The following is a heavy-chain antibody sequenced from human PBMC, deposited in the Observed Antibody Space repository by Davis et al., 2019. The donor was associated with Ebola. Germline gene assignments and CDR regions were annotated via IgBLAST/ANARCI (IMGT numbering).Heavy chain of an antibody. D-gene: IGHD2-21*01. CDR3: ARTLLLDWFDP. CDR2: INPNSGGT. J-gene: IGHJ5*02. V-gene: IGHV1-2*04. CDR1: GGTFSSYA. Sequence: ASVKVSCKASGGTFSSYAISWVRQAPGQGLEWMGWINPNSGGTNYAQKFQGWVTMTRDTSISTAYMELSRLRSDDTAVYYCARTLLLDWFDPWGQGTLVTVSS.